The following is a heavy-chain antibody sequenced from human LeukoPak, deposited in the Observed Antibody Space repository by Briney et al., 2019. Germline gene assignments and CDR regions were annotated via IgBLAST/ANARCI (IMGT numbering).Heavy chain of an antibody. Sequence: GGSLRLSCAASGFTFSDFTLHWVRQAPGKGLEWLAYISYDGGIQYYADSAKGRFSISRDNSKNTLYLQLNSLRTEDTALYYCARAYCTGGTCFKDYWGQGTLVTVSS. V-gene: IGHV3-30-3*01. CDR1: GFTFSDFT. CDR3: ARAYCTGGTCFKDY. D-gene: IGHD2-8*02. J-gene: IGHJ4*02. CDR2: ISYDGGIQ.